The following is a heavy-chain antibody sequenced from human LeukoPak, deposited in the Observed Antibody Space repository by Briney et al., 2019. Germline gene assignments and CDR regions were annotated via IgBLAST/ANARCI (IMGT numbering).Heavy chain of an antibody. CDR1: RFTFSNSW. Sequence: GGSLRLSCVASRFTFSNSWMSWVRQAPGKGLEWVAIIKGDGSEKYYVDSVKGRFTIARDNAKNSLYLQMNSLRAEDTALYYCARDRDSHHACNIWGQGTKVTVSS. CDR2: IKGDGSEK. J-gene: IGHJ3*02. D-gene: IGHD5-24*01. CDR3: ARDRDSHHACNI. V-gene: IGHV3-7*05.